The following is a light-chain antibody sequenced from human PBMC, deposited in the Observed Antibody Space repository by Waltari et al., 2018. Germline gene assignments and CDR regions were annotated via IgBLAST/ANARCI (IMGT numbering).Light chain of an antibody. J-gene: IGLJ6*01. CDR3: QLWDNISDHNF. Sequence: SYEVTQPPSVSVSPGQTARITCGGDNVGSAYIHWYRQKPPQAPVLVIYFDSDRPSEIPQRISGAKSGNTATLTISGVEAGDEADYYCQLWDNISDHNFFGSGTRLTVL. CDR1: NVGSAY. V-gene: IGLV3-21*01. CDR2: FDS.